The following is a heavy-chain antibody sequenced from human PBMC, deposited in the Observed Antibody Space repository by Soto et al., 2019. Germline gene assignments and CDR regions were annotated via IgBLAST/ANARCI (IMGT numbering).Heavy chain of an antibody. CDR1: GFTFSSYG. V-gene: IGHV3-30*18. D-gene: IGHD6-13*01. Sequence: QVQLVESGGGVVQPGRSLRLSCAASGFTFSSYGMHWVRQAPGKGLEWVAVISYDGSNEYYADSVRGRVTISRDNSKNAVYLGMDSRRAEDAAVYYCPKAAYGPAAGTLFDYWGRGTLHTVSS. CDR2: ISYDGSNE. J-gene: IGHJ4*02. CDR3: PKAAYGPAAGTLFDY.